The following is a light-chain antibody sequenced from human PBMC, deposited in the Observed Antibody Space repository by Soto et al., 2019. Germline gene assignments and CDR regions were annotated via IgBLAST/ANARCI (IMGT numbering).Light chain of an antibody. Sequence: DIQMTQSPSSLSASVGDRVSITCRASQGIANFLVWFQHKPGKAPKSLIYAASSLQSGVPANFSGSGSGTEFTLTINSLQPGDSAVYYCQQYHTYPWTFGQGTKVEIK. CDR2: AAS. J-gene: IGKJ1*01. CDR1: QGIANF. V-gene: IGKV1-16*02. CDR3: QQYHTYPWT.